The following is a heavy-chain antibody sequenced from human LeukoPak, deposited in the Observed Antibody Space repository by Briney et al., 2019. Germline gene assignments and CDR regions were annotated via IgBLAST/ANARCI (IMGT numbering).Heavy chain of an antibody. D-gene: IGHD2-2*01. Sequence: GGSLRLSCAASGFTFSSYAMSWVRQAPGKGLEGVSAISGSGGSTYYADSVKGRFTISRDNSKNTLYLQMNSLRAEDTAVYYCAKEEYQLLVYYYYYYMDVWGKGTTVTVSS. CDR2: ISGSGGST. CDR3: AKEEYQLLVYYYYYYMDV. V-gene: IGHV3-23*01. J-gene: IGHJ6*03. CDR1: GFTFSSYA.